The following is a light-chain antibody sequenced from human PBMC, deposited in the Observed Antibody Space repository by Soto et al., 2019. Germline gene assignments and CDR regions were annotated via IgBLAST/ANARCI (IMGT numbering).Light chain of an antibody. Sequence: EIVLTQSPGTLSLSPGEGATLSCRASQTISSGSLAWYQQKPGQPPRLLIYGGSSRAAGIPDRFSGSGSGTDFSLTISRLEPEDFAVYYCQQRSNWPYTFGQGTKLEIK. CDR1: QTISSGS. J-gene: IGKJ2*01. V-gene: IGKV3D-20*02. CDR3: QQRSNWPYT. CDR2: GGS.